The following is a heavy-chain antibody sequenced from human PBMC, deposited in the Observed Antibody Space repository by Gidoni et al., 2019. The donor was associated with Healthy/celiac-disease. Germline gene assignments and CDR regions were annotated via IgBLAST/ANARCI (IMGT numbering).Heavy chain of an antibody. CDR2: INPNSGGT. Sequence: QVQLVQSGAYVKKPGASVKVSFKASAYTFTGYYMHWVRQAPGQGLEWMGWINPNSGGTNYAQKFQGRVTMTRDTSICTAYMELSRLRSDDTAGYYCARGDFNDVWSGYWVMDVWGKGTTVTVSS. D-gene: IGHD3-3*01. J-gene: IGHJ6*04. V-gene: IGHV1-2*02. CDR1: AYTFTGYY. CDR3: ARGDFNDVWSGYWVMDV.